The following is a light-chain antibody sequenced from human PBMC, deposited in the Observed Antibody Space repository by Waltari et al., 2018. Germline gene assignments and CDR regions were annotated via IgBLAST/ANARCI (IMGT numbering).Light chain of an antibody. CDR2: DTS. J-gene: IGKJ5*01. V-gene: IGKV1-33*01. CDR3: QQYENFPVT. Sequence: DIQVTQSLSSLSASVGDRVTIICQASQDISNYLNWYQQKPGKAPKLLIYDTSHLQTGVPSRFSGTGGGTDFTFTISSLQPEDIATYYCQQYENFPVTFGQGTRLEIK. CDR1: QDISNY.